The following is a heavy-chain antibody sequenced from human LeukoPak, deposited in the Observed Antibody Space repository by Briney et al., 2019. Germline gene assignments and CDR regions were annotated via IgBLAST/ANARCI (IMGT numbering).Heavy chain of an antibody. CDR1: GGSISSGDYY. J-gene: IGHJ4*02. CDR3: ARVDFWSGYFDY. V-gene: IGHV4-30-4*01. D-gene: IGHD3-3*01. CDR2: IYYSGST. Sequence: KPSETLSLTCTVSGGSISSGDYYWSWIRQPPGKGLEWIGYIYYSGSTYYNPSLKSRVTISVDTSKNQFSLKLSSVTAADTAVYYCARVDFWSGYFDYWGQGTLVTVSS.